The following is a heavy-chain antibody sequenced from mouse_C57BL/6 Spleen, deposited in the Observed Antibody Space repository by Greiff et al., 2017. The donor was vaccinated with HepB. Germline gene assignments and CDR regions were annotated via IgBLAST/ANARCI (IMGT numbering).Heavy chain of an antibody. J-gene: IGHJ4*01. V-gene: IGHV5-6*01. CDR1: GFTFSSYG. CDR2: ISSGGSYT. D-gene: IGHD1-1*01. CDR3: ARHPVVATDYAMDY. Sequence: DVQLVESGGDLVKPGGSLKLSCAASGFTFSSYGMSWVRQTPDKRLEWVATISSGGSYTYYPDSVKGRFTISRDNAKNTLYLQMSSLKSEDTAMYYCARHPVVATDYAMDYWGQGTSVTVSS.